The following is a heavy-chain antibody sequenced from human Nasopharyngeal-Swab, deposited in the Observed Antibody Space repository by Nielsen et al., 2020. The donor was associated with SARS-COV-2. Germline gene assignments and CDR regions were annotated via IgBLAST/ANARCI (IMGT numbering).Heavy chain of an antibody. V-gene: IGHV3-30*04. J-gene: IGHJ4*02. D-gene: IGHD3-22*01. CDR1: GFTFSSYA. Sequence: GGSLRLSCAAFGFTFSSYAMHWVRQAPGKGLEWVAVISYDGSNKYYADPVKGRFTISRDNSKNTLYLQMNSLRAEDTAVYYCARGARGFYYDSSGYSNFDYWGQGTLVTVSS. CDR2: ISYDGSNK. CDR3: ARGARGFYYDSSGYSNFDY.